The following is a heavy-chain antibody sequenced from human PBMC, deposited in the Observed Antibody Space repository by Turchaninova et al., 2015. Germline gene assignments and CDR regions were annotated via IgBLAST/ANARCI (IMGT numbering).Heavy chain of an antibody. CDR2: MGTYTSNP. V-gene: IGHV1-18*04. J-gene: IGHJ4*02. Sequence: QLHLVQSGPEVKKPGASVTVTCKASGFSFAKDGITWLRKAPGPGPEWMGGMGTYTSNPIIGRRVGGRVYLHRETSTSTVYMELMDLRSDDPAVYFCARGGWLPRTYFGFWGQGTLVTVSS. CDR1: GFSFAKDG. D-gene: IGHD6-19*01. CDR3: ARGGWLPRTYFGF.